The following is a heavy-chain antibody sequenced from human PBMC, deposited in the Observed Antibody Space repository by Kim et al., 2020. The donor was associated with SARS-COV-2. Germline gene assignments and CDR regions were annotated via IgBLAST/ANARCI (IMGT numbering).Heavy chain of an antibody. Sequence: GGSLRLSCAASGFTFSNYAMTWVRQTPGMGLEWVSVISAAGGTTYYADSVKGRFTISRDNSKNTLYVQMTNLRAEDTAVYYCANARGSGARIQLWLEDWGPGTRVTVSS. J-gene: IGHJ4*02. CDR2: ISAAGGTT. V-gene: IGHV3-23*01. CDR1: GFTFSNYA. CDR3: ANARGSGARIQLWLED. D-gene: IGHD5-18*01.